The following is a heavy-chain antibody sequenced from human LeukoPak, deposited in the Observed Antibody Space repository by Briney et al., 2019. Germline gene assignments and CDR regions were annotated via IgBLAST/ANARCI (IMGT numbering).Heavy chain of an antibody. CDR1: GYTFTSYA. CDR2: INAGNGNT. V-gene: IGHV1-3*01. Sequence: GASVKVSCKASGYTFTSYAMHWVRQAPGQRLEWMGWINAGNGNTKYSQKFQGRVTITRDTSASTAYMELSSLRSEDTAVYYCARARYLCVGGSCSHNWFDPWGQGTLVTVSS. J-gene: IGHJ5*02. CDR3: ARARYLCVGGSCSHNWFDP. D-gene: IGHD2-15*01.